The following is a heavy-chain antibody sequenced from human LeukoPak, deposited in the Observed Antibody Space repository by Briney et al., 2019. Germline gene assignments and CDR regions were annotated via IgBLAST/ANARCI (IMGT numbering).Heavy chain of an antibody. CDR1: GFAVSSNH. D-gene: IGHD5-12*01. CDR2: ISGSGGST. CDR3: AKILLVATIRAIPFDY. Sequence: GGSLRLSCAASGFAVSSNHMNWVRQAPGKGLEWVSAISGSGGSTYYADSVKGRFTISGDNSKNTLYLQMNSLRAEDTAVYYCAKILLVATIRAIPFDYWGQGTLVTVSS. J-gene: IGHJ4*02. V-gene: IGHV3-23*01.